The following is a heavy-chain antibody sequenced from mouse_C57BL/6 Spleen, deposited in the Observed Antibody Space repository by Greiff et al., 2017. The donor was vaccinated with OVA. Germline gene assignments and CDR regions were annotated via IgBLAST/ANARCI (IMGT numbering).Heavy chain of an antibody. D-gene: IGHD2-5*01. CDR1: GYTFTSYW. V-gene: IGHV1-61*01. CDR2: IYPSDSET. Sequence: QVQLQQPGAELVRPGSSVKLSCKASGYTFTSYWMDWVKQRPGQGLEWIGNIYPSDSETHYNQKFKDKATLTVDKSSSTAYMQLSSLTSEDSAVYYCARGWAYYSNYEAYWGQGTLVTVSA. J-gene: IGHJ3*01. CDR3: ARGWAYYSNYEAY.